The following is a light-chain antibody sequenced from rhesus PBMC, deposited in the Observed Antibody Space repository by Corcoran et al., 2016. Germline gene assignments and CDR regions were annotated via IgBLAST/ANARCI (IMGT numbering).Light chain of an antibody. J-gene: IGKJ4*01. Sequence: DIQMTQSPSSLSASVGDTVTITCRASQSISSWLDWYQQKPGKAPKLLIYKASSLRSGVPSRFSGRGSGTYYTLTISSLQPEEFSTYYCQQGYNTPLTFGGGTKVEIK. CDR3: QQGYNTPLT. V-gene: IGKV1-18*01. CDR2: KAS. CDR1: QSISSW.